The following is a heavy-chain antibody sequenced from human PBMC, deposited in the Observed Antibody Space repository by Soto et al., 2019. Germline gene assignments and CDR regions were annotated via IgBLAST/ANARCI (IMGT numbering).Heavy chain of an antibody. V-gene: IGHV4-59*01. CDR1: GGSISVYY. CDR2: MYNTGST. CDR3: ARVWGGAFDI. J-gene: IGHJ3*02. D-gene: IGHD3-10*01. Sequence: PSETLSLTCTVSGGSISVYYWSWIRQPPGKGLEWIGYMYNTGSTVYNPSFKSRVTISVDTSKNQFSLKLNSVTAADTAVYYCARVWGGAFDIWGQGTMVTVSS.